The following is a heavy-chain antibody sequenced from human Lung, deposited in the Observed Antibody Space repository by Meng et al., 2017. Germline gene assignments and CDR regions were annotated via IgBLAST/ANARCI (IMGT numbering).Heavy chain of an antibody. CDR3: ARGDTSKEFDY. CDR1: GDSMSSSAYY. V-gene: IGHV4-30-4*01. D-gene: IGHD5-18*01. CDR2: ISYSGST. Sequence: QGQVQELGPGLVKPSQALSLTCTVTGDSMSSSAYYWSWIRQLPGKGLEWIGYISYSGSTYYSPSLKSRVSISVDTSKKYFSLRLTSVTAADTAVYYCARGDTSKEFDYWGQGTLVTVSS. J-gene: IGHJ4*02.